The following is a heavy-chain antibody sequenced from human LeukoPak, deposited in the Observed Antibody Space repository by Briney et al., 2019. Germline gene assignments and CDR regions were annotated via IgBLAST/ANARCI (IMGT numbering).Heavy chain of an antibody. D-gene: IGHD1-26*01. CDR3: SGARHVGSSTDAFDI. J-gene: IGHJ3*02. Sequence: GASVKVSCKASGHTFINYGIGWVRQAPGQGLEWMGWTSDYMGNRNTDYAQKFQGRVSMTTDSSTSTAYMELRSLTSDDTAVYYCSGARHVGSSTDAFDIWGQGTMVTVSS. CDR1: GHTFINYG. V-gene: IGHV1-18*01. CDR2: TSDYMGNRNT.